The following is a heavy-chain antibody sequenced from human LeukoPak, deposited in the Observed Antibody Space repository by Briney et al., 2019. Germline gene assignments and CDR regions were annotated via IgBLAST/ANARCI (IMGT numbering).Heavy chain of an antibody. D-gene: IGHD1-26*01. J-gene: IGHJ4*02. CDR2: ISYDGSNK. V-gene: IGHV3-30-3*01. Sequence: GGSLRLSCAASGFTFSSYAMHWVRQAPGKGLEWVAVISYDGSNKYYADSVKGRFTISRDNSKNTLYLQMNSLRAEDTAVYYCARLVGANAPFDYWGQGTLVTVSS. CDR3: ARLVGANAPFDY. CDR1: GFTFSSYA.